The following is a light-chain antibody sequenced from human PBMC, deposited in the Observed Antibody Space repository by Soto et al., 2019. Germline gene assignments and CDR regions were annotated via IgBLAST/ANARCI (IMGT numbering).Light chain of an antibody. J-gene: IGKJ1*01. V-gene: IGKV3-15*01. CDR3: QQYDSSPRT. CDR1: QGTFYN. CDR2: RAS. Sequence: IVLTQSPATLPVSPGERATLSCRASQGTFYNLAWFQQRPGQAPRLLIYRASTRATNIPDRFSGSGSGTDFTLTISRLESEDIAVYYCQQYDSSPRTFGQGTKVDIK.